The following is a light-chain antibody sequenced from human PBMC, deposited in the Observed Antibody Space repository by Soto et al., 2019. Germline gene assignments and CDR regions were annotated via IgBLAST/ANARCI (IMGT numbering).Light chain of an antibody. CDR2: AAS. J-gene: IGKJ1*01. CDR1: QSINTY. V-gene: IGKV3-20*01. Sequence: ESVLAPSTDTLSLSAGDGASLSSRASQSINTYLAWYQQKPGQPPRPFIYAASTRDTGIPERFSGSGSGTDFTLPISRRKPEDLALYYLQQYGLSPRTFGRGTKVDIK. CDR3: QQYGLSPRT.